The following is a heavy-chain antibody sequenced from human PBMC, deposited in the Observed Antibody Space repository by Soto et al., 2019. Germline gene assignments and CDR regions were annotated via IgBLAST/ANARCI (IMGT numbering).Heavy chain of an antibody. CDR1: ALTLSGHG. Sequence: QVQLVESGGGVVQPGGSLGLSWAALALTLSGHGMHWFRRAPGKGLQWVGVIWSDGSNQRYAESVKGRFTISRDNSKNTLYLQMNSLRAEDTAVYYCARERTFGENNHNYMDVWGTGITVTVSS. V-gene: IGHV3-33*01. J-gene: IGHJ6*03. D-gene: IGHD3-10*01. CDR3: ARERTFGENNHNYMDV. CDR2: IWSDGSNQ.